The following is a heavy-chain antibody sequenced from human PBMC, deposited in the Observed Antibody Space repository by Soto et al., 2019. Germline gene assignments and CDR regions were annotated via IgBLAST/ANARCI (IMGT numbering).Heavy chain of an antibody. V-gene: IGHV1-18*01. CDR2: ISAYNGNT. J-gene: IGHJ3*02. D-gene: IGHD6-13*01. Sequence: ASVKVSCKASGYTFTSYGISWVRQAPGQGLEWMGWISAYNGNTNYAQKLQGRVTMTADTSTSTAYMELRSLRSEDTAVYYCARGSKAAAGTKRDAFDIWGQGTMVTVSS. CDR3: ARGSKAAAGTKRDAFDI. CDR1: GYTFTSYG.